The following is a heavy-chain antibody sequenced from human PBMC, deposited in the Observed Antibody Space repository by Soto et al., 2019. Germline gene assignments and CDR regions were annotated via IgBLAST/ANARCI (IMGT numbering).Heavy chain of an antibody. J-gene: IGHJ4*02. CDR3: ANEGLLVATGFDY. CDR2: ISYDGSNK. D-gene: IGHD5-12*01. CDR1: GFTFSSYG. V-gene: IGHV3-30*18. Sequence: GGSLRLSCAASGFTFSSYGMHWVRQAPGKGLEWVAVISYDGSNKYYADSVKGRFTISRDNSKNTLYLQMNSLRAEDTAVYYCANEGLLVATGFDYWGQGTLVTVSS.